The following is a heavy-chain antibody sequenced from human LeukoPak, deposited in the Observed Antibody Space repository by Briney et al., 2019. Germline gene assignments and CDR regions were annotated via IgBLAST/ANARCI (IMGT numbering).Heavy chain of an antibody. D-gene: IGHD3-22*01. CDR2: MNPNNGNT. Sequence: ASVKVSCKASGYTFTNYDINWVRQATGQGLEWMGWMNPNNGNTDYAQKFQGRVTVTRDTSISTVYMELSSLISEDTAVYYCARGSRDDSYDYYLNLWGQGTLVTVSS. CDR1: GYTFTNYD. V-gene: IGHV1-8*01. J-gene: IGHJ4*02. CDR3: ARGSRDDSYDYYLNL.